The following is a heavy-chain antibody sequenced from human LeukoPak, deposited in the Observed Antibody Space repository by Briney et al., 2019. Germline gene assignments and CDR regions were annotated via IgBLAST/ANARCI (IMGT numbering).Heavy chain of an antibody. CDR2: IYYSGST. CDR3: AREGYSYAHYYYYYMDV. J-gene: IGHJ6*03. D-gene: IGHD5-18*01. V-gene: IGHV4-59*01. CDR1: GGSISSYY. Sequence: SETLSLTCTVSGGSISSYYWSWIRQHPGKGLEWIGYIYYSGSTNYNPSLKSRVTISVDTSKNQFSLKLSSVTAADTAVYYCAREGYSYAHYYYYYMDVWGKGTTVTVSS.